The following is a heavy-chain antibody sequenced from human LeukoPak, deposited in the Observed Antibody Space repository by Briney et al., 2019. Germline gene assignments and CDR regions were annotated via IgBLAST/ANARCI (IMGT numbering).Heavy chain of an antibody. D-gene: IGHD6-13*01. J-gene: IGHJ4*02. CDR3: ARSIAAGDFDY. CDR2: ITPIFGTA. V-gene: IGHV1-69*13. Sequence: GASVKVSCKASGGTFSSYAISWVRQAPGQGLERMGGITPIFGTANYAQKFQGRVTITADESTSTAYMELSSLRSEDTAVYYCARSIAAGDFDYWGQGTLVTVSS. CDR1: GGTFSSYA.